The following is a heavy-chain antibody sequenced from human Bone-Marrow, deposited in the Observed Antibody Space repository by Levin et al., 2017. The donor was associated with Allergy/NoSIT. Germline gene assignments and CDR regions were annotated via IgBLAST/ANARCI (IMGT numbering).Heavy chain of an antibody. CDR1: GGSFTGYY. CDR3: ARGFDRVARDY. CDR2: IIRDGDT. D-gene: IGHD5-12*01. Sequence: SETLSLTCTVYGGSFTGYYWSWIRQAPGKGLQWIGEIIRDGDTNYNPSLKSRVTIFLDTSKNHFSLKLSSVTAADTAVYYCARGFDRVARDYWGQGTLVTVSS. J-gene: IGHJ4*02. V-gene: IGHV4-34*01.